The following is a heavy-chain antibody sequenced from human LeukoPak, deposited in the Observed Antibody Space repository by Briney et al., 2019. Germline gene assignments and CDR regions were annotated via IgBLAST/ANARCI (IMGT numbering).Heavy chain of an antibody. CDR2: IYYSGST. V-gene: IGHV4-39*01. J-gene: IGHJ5*02. Sequence: PSETLSLTCTVSGGSISSSGYYWGWIRQPPGKGLEWIGSIYYSGSTYYNPSLKSRVTISVDTSKNQFSLKLSSVTAADTAVYYCARYSSSWNWFDPWGQGTLVTVSS. CDR1: GGSISSSGYY. CDR3: ARYSSSWNWFDP. D-gene: IGHD6-13*01.